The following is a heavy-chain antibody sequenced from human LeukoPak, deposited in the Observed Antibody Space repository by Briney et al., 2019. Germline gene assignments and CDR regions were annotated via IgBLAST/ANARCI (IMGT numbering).Heavy chain of an antibody. V-gene: IGHV1-46*01. J-gene: IGHJ3*01. D-gene: IGHD4-23*01. CDR3: ARAAGTTEVNDAFDL. CDR2: INPSGGST. CDR1: GYTYTSYY. Sequence: ASVKVSCMASGYTYTSYYILWVRQAPGQGLEWMGIINPSGGSTSYAQKFQGRVTMTSDTSTSTVYMELSSLRSEDTAVYYCARAAGTTEVNDAFDLRGQGTMVTVSS.